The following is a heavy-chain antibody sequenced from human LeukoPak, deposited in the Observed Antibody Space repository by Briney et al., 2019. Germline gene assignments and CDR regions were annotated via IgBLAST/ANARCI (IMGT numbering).Heavy chain of an antibody. J-gene: IGHJ4*02. D-gene: IGHD2-21*02. Sequence: SETLSLTCAVYGGSFSSDYWSWIRQPPGKGLEWIGYIYYSGGTNSNPSLKSRVTISVDTSKNQFSLKLSSVTAADTAVYFCARYYCGGACSHFDYWGQGTLVTVSS. CDR2: IYYSGGT. CDR1: GGSFSSDY. CDR3: ARYYCGGACSHFDY. V-gene: IGHV4-59*08.